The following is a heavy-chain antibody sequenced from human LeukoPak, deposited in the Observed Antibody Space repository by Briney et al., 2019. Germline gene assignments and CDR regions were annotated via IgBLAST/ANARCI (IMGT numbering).Heavy chain of an antibody. D-gene: IGHD3-3*01. Sequence: GGSLRLSCAASGFTFSSYGMHWVRQAPGKGLEWVAVISYDGSNKYYADSVKGRFTISRDNSKNTLYLQMNSLRAEDTAVYYCAREERAISGYYFDYWGQGTLVTVSS. J-gene: IGHJ4*02. V-gene: IGHV3-30*03. CDR1: GFTFSSYG. CDR3: AREERAISGYYFDY. CDR2: ISYDGSNK.